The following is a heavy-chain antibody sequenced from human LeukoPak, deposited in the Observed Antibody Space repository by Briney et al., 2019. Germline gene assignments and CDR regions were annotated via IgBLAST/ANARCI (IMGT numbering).Heavy chain of an antibody. CDR2: INPNSGDT. J-gene: IGHJ4*02. Sequence: ASVKVSCRASGYXFTGYYMHWVRQAPGQGLEWLGWINPNSGDTNYAQQLQGRVTMTGDTSISTAYMELNRLGSDDTAVYYCARVSTIFTGSAYYYYFDYWGQGTLVTVSS. V-gene: IGHV1-2*02. D-gene: IGHD3-22*01. CDR1: GYXFTGYY. CDR3: ARVSTIFTGSAYYYYFDY.